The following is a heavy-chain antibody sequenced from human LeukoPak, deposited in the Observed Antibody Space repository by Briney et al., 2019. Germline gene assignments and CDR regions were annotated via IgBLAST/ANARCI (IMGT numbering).Heavy chain of an antibody. V-gene: IGHV3-30-3*01. D-gene: IGHD3-22*01. CDR1: WLPFSSFA. CDR3: ASPAGYYDSSGYSYDYYYYGMDV. CDR2: ISYCGSNK. Sequence: GSLGLSCSASWLPFSSFAIHRVRPAPGKGLGWVAVISYCGSNKYYADSVKGRFTISRDNSKNTLYLQMNSLRAEDTAVYYCASPAGYYDSSGYSYDYYYYGMDVWGQGTTVTVSS. J-gene: IGHJ6*02.